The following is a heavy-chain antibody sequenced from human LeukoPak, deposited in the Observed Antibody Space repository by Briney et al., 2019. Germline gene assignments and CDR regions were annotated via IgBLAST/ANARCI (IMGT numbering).Heavy chain of an antibody. V-gene: IGHV3-23*01. CDR3: AKTTTGYSSGRYPGWPVDY. D-gene: IGHD6-19*01. CDR2: VFGSGGST. CDR1: GFTFSSYA. Sequence: GGSLRLSCAASGFTFSSYAMYWVRQAPGKGLEWVSGVFGSGGSTHYADSVKGRFTISRDNSKNTVYLQMNSLRAEDTAVYYCAKTTTGYSSGRYPGWPVDYWGQGTLATVSS. J-gene: IGHJ4*02.